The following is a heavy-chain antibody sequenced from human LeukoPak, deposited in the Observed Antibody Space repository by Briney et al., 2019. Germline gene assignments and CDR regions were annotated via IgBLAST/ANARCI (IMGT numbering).Heavy chain of an antibody. J-gene: IGHJ6*03. Sequence: SETLSLTCTVSGVSISSYYWSWIRQPPGKGLEWIGYIYYSGSTNYNPSLKSRVTISVDTSKNQFSLKLSSVTAADTAVYYCARTAITMVRGVISIYYYYYYMDVWGKGTTVTVSS. CDR1: GVSISSYY. V-gene: IGHV4-59*12. CDR2: IYYSGST. D-gene: IGHD3-10*01. CDR3: ARTAITMVRGVISIYYYYYYMDV.